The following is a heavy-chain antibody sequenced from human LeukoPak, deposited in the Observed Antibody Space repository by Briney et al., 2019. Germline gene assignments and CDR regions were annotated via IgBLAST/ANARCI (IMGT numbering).Heavy chain of an antibody. CDR2: ITTSSSYI. V-gene: IGHV3-21*01. J-gene: IGHJ4*02. CDR3: ARDLGGYSYGSHFDY. CDR1: GFTFSTYY. Sequence: GGSLRLSCAASGFTFSTYYMNWVRQAPGKGLEWVSSITTSSSYIYYADSVKGRFTISRDNAKNSLYLQMNRLRAEDTAVYYCARDLGGYSYGSHFDYWGQGTLVTVSS. D-gene: IGHD5-18*01.